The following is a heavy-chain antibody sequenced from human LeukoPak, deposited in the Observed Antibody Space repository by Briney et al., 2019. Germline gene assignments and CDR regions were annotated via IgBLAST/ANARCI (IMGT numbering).Heavy chain of an antibody. Sequence: TGGSLRLSCAASGFTFSTFAMIRVRQPPGKGLEWVSGISSSGSNTYYADSVKGRFTISRDNAKNTEYLQMNSLRAEDTALYYCARVYDLDAFDIWGQGTMVTVSS. CDR3: ARVYDLDAFDI. J-gene: IGHJ3*02. CDR1: GFTFSTFA. D-gene: IGHD2/OR15-2a*01. V-gene: IGHV3-23*01. CDR2: ISSSGSNT.